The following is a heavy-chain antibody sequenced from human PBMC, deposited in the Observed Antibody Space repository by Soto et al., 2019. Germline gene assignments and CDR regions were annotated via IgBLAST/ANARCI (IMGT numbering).Heavy chain of an antibody. V-gene: IGHV1-69*13. CDR1: GGTFSSYA. J-gene: IGHJ6*02. CDR3: ARVSVDTAMVGLLPYYYYGMDV. Sequence: SVKVSCKASGGTFSSYAISWVRQAPGQGLEWMGGIIPIFGTANYAQKFQGRVTITADESTSTAYMELSSLRSEDTAVYYCARVSVDTAMVGLLPYYYYGMDVWGQGTTVTVSS. D-gene: IGHD5-18*01. CDR2: IIPIFGTA.